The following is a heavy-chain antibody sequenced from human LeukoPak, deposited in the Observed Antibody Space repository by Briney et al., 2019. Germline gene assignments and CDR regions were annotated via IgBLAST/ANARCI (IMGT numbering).Heavy chain of an antibody. Sequence: ASVKVSCKASGYTFTSYGISWVRQAPGQGLEWMGWTSAYNGNTNYAQKLQGRVAMTTDTSTSTAYMELRSLRSDDTAVYYCARQDDYGDSDYWGQGTLVTVSS. CDR2: TSAYNGNT. CDR1: GYTFTSYG. V-gene: IGHV1-18*01. J-gene: IGHJ4*02. CDR3: ARQDDYGDSDY. D-gene: IGHD4-17*01.